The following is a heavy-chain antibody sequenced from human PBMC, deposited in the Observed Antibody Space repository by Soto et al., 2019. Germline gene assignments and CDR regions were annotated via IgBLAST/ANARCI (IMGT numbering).Heavy chain of an antibody. CDR2: ISGSGGST. Sequence: GGSLRLSCAASGFTFSSYAMSWVRQAPGKGLERVSAISGSGGSTYYADSVKGRFTISRDNSKNTLYLQMNSLRAEDTAVYYCAKSKDYYDSSGSAALTDDYWGQGTLVTVSS. J-gene: IGHJ4*02. V-gene: IGHV3-23*01. D-gene: IGHD3-22*01. CDR1: GFTFSSYA. CDR3: AKSKDYYDSSGSAALTDDY.